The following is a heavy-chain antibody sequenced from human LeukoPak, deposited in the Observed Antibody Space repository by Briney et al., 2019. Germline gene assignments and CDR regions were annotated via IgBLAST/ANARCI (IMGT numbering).Heavy chain of an antibody. J-gene: IGHJ4*02. CDR1: GFTFDDYA. CDR3: AKDSLVGEYDSSGCYLLGYFDY. Sequence: GGSLRLSCAASGFTFDDYAMHWVRQAPGKGLEWVSGISWNSGSIGYADSVKGRFTISRDNAKNSLYLQMNSLRAEDTALYYCAKDSLVGEYDSSGCYLLGYFDYWGQGTLVTVSS. CDR2: ISWNSGSI. D-gene: IGHD3-22*01. V-gene: IGHV3-9*01.